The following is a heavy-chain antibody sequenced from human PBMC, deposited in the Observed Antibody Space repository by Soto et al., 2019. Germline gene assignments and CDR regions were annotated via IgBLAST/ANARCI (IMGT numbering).Heavy chain of an antibody. D-gene: IGHD3-22*01. CDR2: ISGSGGST. Sequence: EVQLLESGGGLVQPGGSLRLSCAASGFTFSSYAMSWVRQAPGKGLEWVSAISGSGGSTYYADSVKGRFTISRDNSKNTLYLQMNSLRAEDTAVYYCAKWMGVTMIVVVINDPFDYWGQGTLVTVSS. V-gene: IGHV3-23*01. CDR3: AKWMGVTMIVVVINDPFDY. J-gene: IGHJ4*02. CDR1: GFTFSSYA.